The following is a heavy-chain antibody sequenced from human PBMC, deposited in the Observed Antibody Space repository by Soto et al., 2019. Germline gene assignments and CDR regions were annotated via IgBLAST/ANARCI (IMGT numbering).Heavy chain of an antibody. V-gene: IGHV1-69*13. D-gene: IGHD3-3*01. J-gene: IGHJ6*02. CDR3: ARIRRDYDFWGGPQPYGMDV. Sequence: GASVKVSCKASGGTFSSYAISWVRQAPGQGLEWMGGIIPIFGTANYAQKFQGRVTITADESTSTAYVELSSLRSEDTAVYYCARIRRDYDFWGGPQPYGMDVWGQGTTVTVSS. CDR1: GGTFSSYA. CDR2: IIPIFGTA.